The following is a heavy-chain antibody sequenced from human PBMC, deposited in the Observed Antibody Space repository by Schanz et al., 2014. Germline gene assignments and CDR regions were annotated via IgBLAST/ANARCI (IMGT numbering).Heavy chain of an antibody. Sequence: QVQLVQSGGEVKKPGASVKVSCTTSGYTFNSYALHWVRQAPGQGLEWMGWINSNTGNPTYAPAFTGRFVFSLDTSVSTAYLQIIGLQAEDSAVFYCARGRGGNTGYEAADYWGQGTLVTVSS. J-gene: IGHJ4*02. D-gene: IGHD5-12*01. CDR2: INSNTGNP. CDR3: ARGRGGNTGYEAADY. CDR1: GYTFNSYA. V-gene: IGHV7-4-1*02.